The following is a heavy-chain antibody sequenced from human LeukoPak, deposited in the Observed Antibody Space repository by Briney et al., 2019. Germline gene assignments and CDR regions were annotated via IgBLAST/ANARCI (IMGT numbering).Heavy chain of an antibody. CDR3: ARGGSPGSTYWFDP. V-gene: IGHV4-59*01. CDR1: GGSISSYY. CDR2: IYYSGST. D-gene: IGHD3-10*01. J-gene: IGHJ5*02. Sequence: PSETLSLTCTVSGGSISSYYWSWIRQPPGKGLEWIGYIYYSGSTNYNPSLKSRVTISVDTSKNQFSLKLSSVTAVDTAVYYCARGGSPGSTYWFDPWGQGTLVTVSS.